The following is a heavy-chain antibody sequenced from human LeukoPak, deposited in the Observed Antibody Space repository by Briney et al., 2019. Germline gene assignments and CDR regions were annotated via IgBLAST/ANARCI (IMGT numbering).Heavy chain of an antibody. CDR1: GYTFTGYY. V-gene: IGHV1-2*02. CDR2: INPKSGGT. D-gene: IGHD3-22*01. CDR3: ARVPRLEYYDSSGYQDY. J-gene: IGHJ4*02. Sequence: ASVKVSCKASGYTFTGYYMDWVRQAPEQGLEWMGWINPKSGGTNYAQKFQGRVTMTRDTSISTAYMELSRLRSDDTAVYYCARVPRLEYYDSSGYQDYWGQGTLVTVAS.